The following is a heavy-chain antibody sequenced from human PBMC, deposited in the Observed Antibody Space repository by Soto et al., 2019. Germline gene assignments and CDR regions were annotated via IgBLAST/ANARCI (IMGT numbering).Heavy chain of an antibody. Sequence: EVQLVESGGGLVQPGGSLRLSCVDSGFTFSSYWVSWVRQAPVKGLEWVGNIKQDGSEENYVDSLKGRFTISRDNAKNSMYLQMNSLRVEDTAVYYCARIAATGRGWDVWGQGTTVVVSS. CDR3: ARIAATGRGWDV. CDR1: GFTFSSYW. V-gene: IGHV3-7*01. J-gene: IGHJ6*02. D-gene: IGHD6-13*01. CDR2: IKQDGSEE.